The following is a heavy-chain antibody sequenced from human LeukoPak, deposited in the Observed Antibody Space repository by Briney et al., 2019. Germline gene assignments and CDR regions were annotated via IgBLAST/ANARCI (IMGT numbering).Heavy chain of an antibody. CDR2: INHSGST. V-gene: IGHV4-34*01. Sequence: PSETLSLTCAVYGGSFSGYYWSWIRQPPGKGLEWIGEINHSGSTNYNPSLKSRVTISVDTSKNQFSLKLSSVTAADTAVYYCARHPDQRRIQHDWFDPWGQGTPVTVSS. CDR3: ARHPDQRRIQHDWFDP. J-gene: IGHJ5*02. D-gene: IGHD5-18*01. CDR1: GGSFSGYY.